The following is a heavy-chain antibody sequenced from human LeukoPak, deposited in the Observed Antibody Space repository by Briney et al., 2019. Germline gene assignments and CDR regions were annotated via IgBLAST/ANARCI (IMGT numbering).Heavy chain of an antibody. Sequence: SETLSLTCAVYGGSFSGYYWSWIRQPPGKGLEWIGEINHSGSTNYNPSLQGRVNISVDTSNNQFSLNLSSVTAADTAVYYCARGHGGNSKEFHYWGQETLVTVSS. CDR2: INHSGST. CDR1: GGSFSGYY. J-gene: IGHJ4*02. D-gene: IGHD4-23*01. CDR3: ARGHGGNSKEFHY. V-gene: IGHV4-34*01.